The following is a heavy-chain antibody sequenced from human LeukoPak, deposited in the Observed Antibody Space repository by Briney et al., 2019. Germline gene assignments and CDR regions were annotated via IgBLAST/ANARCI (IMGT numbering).Heavy chain of an antibody. Sequence: GGSLRLSCVASGFTVSGNYMSWVRQAPGKGLEWVSVIYSSGSTYYADSVRGRFTISRDNSKNTLYLQMNSLRAEDTAVYYCARVPSEAYSSGPDAFDIWGQGTMVTVSS. CDR3: ARVPSEAYSSGPDAFDI. V-gene: IGHV3-66*03. CDR2: IYSSGST. J-gene: IGHJ3*02. D-gene: IGHD6-19*01. CDR1: GFTVSGNY.